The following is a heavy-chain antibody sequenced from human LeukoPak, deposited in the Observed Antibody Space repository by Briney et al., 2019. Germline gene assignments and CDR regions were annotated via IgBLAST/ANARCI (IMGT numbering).Heavy chain of an antibody. J-gene: IGHJ5*02. Sequence: SETLSLTCAVHGGSFSGYYWSWIRQPPGKGLEWIGEINHSGSTNYNPSLKSRVTISVDTSKNQFSLKLSSVTAADTAVYYCARFPRYYYGSLAPWGQGTLVTVSS. V-gene: IGHV4-34*01. CDR3: ARFPRYYYGSLAP. CDR1: GGSFSGYY. CDR2: INHSGST. D-gene: IGHD3-22*01.